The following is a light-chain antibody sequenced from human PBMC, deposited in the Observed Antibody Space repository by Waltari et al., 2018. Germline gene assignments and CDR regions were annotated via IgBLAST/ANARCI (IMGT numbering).Light chain of an antibody. CDR1: SNNVGNQG. Sequence: QAGLTQPPSVSKGLRQTATLTCTGNSNNVGNQGAAWLQQHQDHPPKLQSYRNNNRPSGISERFSASRSGNTASLTITELQPEDEADYYCTAWDISLNAHVFGTGTEVTVL. CDR2: RNN. V-gene: IGLV10-54*04. J-gene: IGLJ1*01. CDR3: TAWDISLNAHV.